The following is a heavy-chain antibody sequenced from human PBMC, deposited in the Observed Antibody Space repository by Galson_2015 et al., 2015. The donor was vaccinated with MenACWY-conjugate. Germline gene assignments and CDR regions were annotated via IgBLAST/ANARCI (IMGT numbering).Heavy chain of an antibody. D-gene: IGHD1-26*01. CDR1: GYIFSDYW. CDR3: ARHYLPQGDLLVAAH. J-gene: IGHJ4*02. CDR2: IDPSDSYT. V-gene: IGHV5-10-1*01. Sequence: QSGAEVKKPGEPLRISCQGSGYIFSDYWITWVRQMPGKGLEYMGRIDPSDSYTHYNPSFQGHVDISADKSINTAYLQWSSLRASDTAIYYCARHYLPQGDLLVAAHWGQGSLVTVSS.